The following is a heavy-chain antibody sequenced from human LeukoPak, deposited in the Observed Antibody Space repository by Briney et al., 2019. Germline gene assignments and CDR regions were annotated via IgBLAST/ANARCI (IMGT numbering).Heavy chain of an antibody. V-gene: IGHV3-9*01. CDR3: ATASNYYDSSGYYYGGYYFDY. CDR2: ISWNSGSI. Sequence: PGRSLRLSCAASGFTFDDYAMHWVRQAPGKGLEWVSGISWNSGSIGYADSVKGRFTISRDNAKNSLYLQMNSLRAEDTALYYCATASNYYDSSGYYYGGYYFDYWGQGTLVTVSS. J-gene: IGHJ4*02. D-gene: IGHD3-22*01. CDR1: GFTFDDYA.